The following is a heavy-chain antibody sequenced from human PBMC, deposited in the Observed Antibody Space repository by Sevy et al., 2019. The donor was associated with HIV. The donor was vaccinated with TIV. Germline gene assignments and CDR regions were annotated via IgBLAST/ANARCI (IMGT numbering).Heavy chain of an antibody. Sequence: GGSLRLSCAASGFTVTSNYMSWVRQAPGKGLEWVSVIYSGGSTYYAGSVKGRFTISRDNSKNTLYLQMNSLRAEDTAVYYCARDDGSRGIDYWGQRTLVTVSS. V-gene: IGHV3-53*01. CDR1: GFTVTSNY. CDR3: ARDDGSRGIDY. J-gene: IGHJ4*02. CDR2: IYSGGST. D-gene: IGHD6-13*01.